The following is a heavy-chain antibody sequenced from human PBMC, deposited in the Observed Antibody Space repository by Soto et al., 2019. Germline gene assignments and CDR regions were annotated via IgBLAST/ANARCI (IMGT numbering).Heavy chain of an antibody. Sequence: PSETLSLTCTVSGGSISSGGYYWSWIRQHPGKGLEWIGYIYYSGSTYYNPSLKSRVTISVDTSKNQFSLKLSSVTAADTAVYSCARGGLRLSYMDVWGKGTTVTVSS. CDR1: GGSISSGGYY. J-gene: IGHJ6*03. V-gene: IGHV4-31*03. D-gene: IGHD3-3*01. CDR3: ARGGLRLSYMDV. CDR2: IYYSGST.